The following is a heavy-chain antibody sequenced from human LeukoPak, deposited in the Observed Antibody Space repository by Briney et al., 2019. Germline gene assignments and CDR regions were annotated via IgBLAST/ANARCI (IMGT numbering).Heavy chain of an antibody. D-gene: IGHD5-18*01. CDR3: AKDTASSWWYFDL. V-gene: IGHV3-23*01. CDR1: GFTFSSYA. J-gene: IGHJ2*01. CDR2: IGGSGSTT. Sequence: GGSLRLSCAASGFTFSSYAMSWVRQAPGKGLEWVSAIGGSGSTTYYADSVKGRFTISRDNSKNTLYLQMNSLRAEDTAVYYCAKDTASSWWYFDLWGRGTLVTVSS.